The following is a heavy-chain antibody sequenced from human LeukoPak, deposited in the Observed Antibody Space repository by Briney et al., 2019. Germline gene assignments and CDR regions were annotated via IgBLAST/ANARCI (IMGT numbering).Heavy chain of an antibody. CDR3: ATGDGDFGDPFDY. J-gene: IGHJ4*02. CDR2: INSDGINT. D-gene: IGHD4-17*01. CDR1: GFTFSNYW. Sequence: GGSLRLSCAASGFTFSNYWMHWVRQAPGKGLVWVSRINSDGINTSYADSVKGRFTISRDNAKNTLYLQMNSLRAEDTALYYCATGDGDFGDPFDYWGQGTLVTVSS. V-gene: IGHV3-74*01.